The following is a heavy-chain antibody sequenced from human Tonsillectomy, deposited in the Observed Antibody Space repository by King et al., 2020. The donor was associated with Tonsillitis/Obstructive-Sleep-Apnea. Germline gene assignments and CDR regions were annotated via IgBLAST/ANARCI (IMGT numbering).Heavy chain of an antibody. Sequence: VQLVESGGGVVQPGRSLRLSCAASGFTFSSYGMHWVRQAPGKGLEWVAGIWYDGSNKYYADSVKGRFTISRDNSKNTLYLQMNSLRAEDTAVYYCARDGGGGYDSAFDIWGQGTMVTVSS. CDR3: ARDGGGGYDSAFDI. V-gene: IGHV3-33*01. J-gene: IGHJ3*02. CDR2: IWYDGSNK. CDR1: GFTFSSYG. D-gene: IGHD5-12*01.